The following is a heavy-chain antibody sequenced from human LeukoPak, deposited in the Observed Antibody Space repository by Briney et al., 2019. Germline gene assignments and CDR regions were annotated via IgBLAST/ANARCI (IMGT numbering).Heavy chain of an antibody. Sequence: GGSLRLSCAASGFTFSSYSMNWVRQAPGKGLEWVSYISSSSSTIYYADSVKGRFTISRDNAKNSLYLQMNSLRAEDTAVYYCARDPWEYGSGSYGIPDDYWGQGTLVTVSS. CDR2: ISSSSSTI. V-gene: IGHV3-48*01. CDR1: GFTFSSYS. D-gene: IGHD3-10*01. J-gene: IGHJ4*02. CDR3: ARDPWEYGSGSYGIPDDY.